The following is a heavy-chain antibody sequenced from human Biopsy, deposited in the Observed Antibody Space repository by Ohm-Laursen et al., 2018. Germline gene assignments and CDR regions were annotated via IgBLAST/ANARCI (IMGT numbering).Heavy chain of an antibody. CDR2: INSNSGDT. CDR3: ARREQLFKPWELLVRGPNGYSYKSMDV. CDR1: GYTFTDYY. Sequence: GSSVKVSCRASGYTFTDYYMYWVRQAPGQGLEWMGWINSNSGDTNYAQKFQGRVAMTRDTSMTTAYLELSSLRSDDTAVYYCARREQLFKPWELLVRGPNGYSYKSMDVWGHGTTVTVSS. V-gene: IGHV1-2*02. J-gene: IGHJ6*02. D-gene: IGHD1-26*01.